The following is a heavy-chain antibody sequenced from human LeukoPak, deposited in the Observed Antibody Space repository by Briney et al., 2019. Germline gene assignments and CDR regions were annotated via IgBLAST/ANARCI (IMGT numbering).Heavy chain of an antibody. CDR1: GGTFSSYD. CDR2: MSPNSGNT. J-gene: IGHJ6*03. V-gene: IGHV1-8*03. CDR3: ARTGYAIYDYYYYYMDV. Sequence: ASVKVSCKAAGGTFSSYDINWVRQATGQGLEWMGWMSPNSGNTGYAQKFQGRVTITRNTSISTAYMELSSLRSEDTAVYYCARTGYAIYDYYYYYMDVWGKGTPVTVSS. D-gene: IGHD2-8*01.